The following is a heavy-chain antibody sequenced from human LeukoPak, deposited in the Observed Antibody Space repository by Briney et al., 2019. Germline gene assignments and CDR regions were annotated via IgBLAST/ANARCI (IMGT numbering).Heavy chain of an antibody. Sequence: GGSLILPCVVSGFTFSTFAMSRVRQAPGNGLEWVSSISGSGGSPYYADSVKGRFNISRDNSKNTLYLQMNSLKAEDTALYYCAKDLDSGSSGFTHCFDYWGQGTLVTVSS. CDR1: GFTFSTFA. V-gene: IGHV3-23*01. J-gene: IGHJ4*02. CDR3: AKDLDSGSSGFTHCFDY. CDR2: ISGSGGSP. D-gene: IGHD3-22*01.